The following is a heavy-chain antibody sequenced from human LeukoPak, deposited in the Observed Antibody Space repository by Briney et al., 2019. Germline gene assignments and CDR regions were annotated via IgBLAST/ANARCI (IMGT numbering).Heavy chain of an antibody. V-gene: IGHV3-23*01. Sequence: GGSLRLSCAASGFPFSSYAMSWVRQAPGKGLEWISTISGSDYSAYYADSVKGRFTISRDNSKNTVYLQMNSLRAEDTALYYCAKDLYGDYDDDYWGQGTLVTVSS. J-gene: IGHJ4*02. CDR2: ISGSDYSA. CDR3: AKDLYGDYDDDY. D-gene: IGHD4-17*01. CDR1: GFPFSSYA.